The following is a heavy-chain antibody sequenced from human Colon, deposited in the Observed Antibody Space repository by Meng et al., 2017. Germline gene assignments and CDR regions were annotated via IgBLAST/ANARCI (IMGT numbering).Heavy chain of an antibody. D-gene: IGHD3-22*01. J-gene: IGHJ4*02. CDR3: ARRVQYSSGYYYFDF. CDR1: GGSLISSNW. V-gene: IGHV4-4*02. Sequence: QLQLLESGPGRVKPSGTLSLTCVVSGGSLISSNWWTWVRQAPGKGLEWIGEIYRSGSTNYNPSLKSRVTISIDTSKNEFSLKLTSVTAADTALYYCARRVQYSSGYYYFDFWGQGTLVTVSS. CDR2: IYRSGST.